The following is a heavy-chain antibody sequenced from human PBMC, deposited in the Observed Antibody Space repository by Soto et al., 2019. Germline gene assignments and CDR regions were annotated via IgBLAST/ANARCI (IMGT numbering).Heavy chain of an antibody. CDR1: GFTFSSYA. CDR3: AKDPEYYYDSSGYPSTL. CDR2: ISGSGGST. Sequence: GGSLRLSCAASGFTFSSYAMSWVRQAPGKGLEWVSAISGSGGSTYYADSVKGRFTISRDNSKNTLYLQMNSLRAEDTAVYYCAKDPEYYYDSSGYPSTLWGQGTLVTVSS. D-gene: IGHD3-22*01. V-gene: IGHV3-23*01. J-gene: IGHJ4*02.